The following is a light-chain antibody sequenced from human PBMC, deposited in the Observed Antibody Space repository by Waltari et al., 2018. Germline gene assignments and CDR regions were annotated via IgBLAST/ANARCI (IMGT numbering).Light chain of an antibody. CDR1: QGIRNW. CDR3: QQHYTFPLT. V-gene: IGKV1-12*01. CDR2: AAS. Sequence: DIQMNQSPSSLSTFVGDRVTITCQASQGIRNWLAWYQQKPGKAPQLLIYAASNLQSGVPSRFSGSGSGTEFTLTISSLQPEDFATYYCQQHYTFPLTFGGGTKVEVK. J-gene: IGKJ4*01.